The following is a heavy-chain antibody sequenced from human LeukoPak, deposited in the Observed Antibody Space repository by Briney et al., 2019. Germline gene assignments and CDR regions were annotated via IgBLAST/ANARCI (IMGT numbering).Heavy chain of an antibody. CDR3: AKGSTSMGFDY. D-gene: IGHD2-2*01. J-gene: IGHJ4*02. CDR1: GDSVSSNSAA. V-gene: IGHV6-1*01. CDR2: TYYRSKWCN. Sequence: SQTLSLTCAISGDSVSSNSAAWNWIRLSPSRGLEWLGRTYYRSKWCNDYAVSVKSRITINPDTSKNQFSLQLNSVTPEDTAVYYCAKGSTSMGFDYWGQGTLVTVSS.